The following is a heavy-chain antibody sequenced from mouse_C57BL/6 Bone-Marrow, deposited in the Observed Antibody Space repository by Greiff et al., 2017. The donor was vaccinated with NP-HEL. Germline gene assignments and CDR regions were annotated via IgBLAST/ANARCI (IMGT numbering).Heavy chain of an antibody. CDR3: AKHEGIYYGYDDPWLDC. CDR1: GFSLTSYG. Sequence: VKLQESGPGLVAPSQSLSITCTVSGFSLTSYGVDWVRQPPGKGLAWLGVIWGGGSTNYNPALMSRLSISKDNSKSQVFLKMNSLQTDDTAMYYCAKHEGIYYGYDDPWLDCWGQGASVTVSS. D-gene: IGHD2-2*01. V-gene: IGHV2-9*01. J-gene: IGHJ4*01. CDR2: IWGGGST.